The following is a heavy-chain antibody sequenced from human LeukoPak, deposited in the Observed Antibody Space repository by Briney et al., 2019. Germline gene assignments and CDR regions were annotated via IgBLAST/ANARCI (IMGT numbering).Heavy chain of an antibody. CDR2: VSGTAGIT. D-gene: IGHD6-13*01. CDR3: AKKAAAGTVWNWFDP. Sequence: GGSLGLSCAASGLTFSNYGMSWVRQAPGKGLEWVSSVSGTAGITYYADSVKGRFTISRDNSKNTVYLQMNSLRADDTAVYYCAKKAAAGTVWNWFDPWGQGTLVTVSS. V-gene: IGHV3-23*01. CDR1: GLTFSNYG. J-gene: IGHJ5*02.